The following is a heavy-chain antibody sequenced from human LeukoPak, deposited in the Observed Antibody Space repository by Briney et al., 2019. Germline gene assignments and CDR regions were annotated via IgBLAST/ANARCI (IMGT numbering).Heavy chain of an antibody. CDR3: ARMTGYGDYVAY. CDR1: GGSISSSSYY. J-gene: IGHJ4*02. D-gene: IGHD4-17*01. CDR2: IYYSGST. V-gene: IGHV4-39*01. Sequence: KTSETLSLTCTVSGGSISSSSYYWGWIRQPPGKGLEWIGSIYYSGSTYYNPSLKSRVTISVDTSKNQFSLKLSSVTAADTAVYYCARMTGYGDYVAYWGQGALVTVSS.